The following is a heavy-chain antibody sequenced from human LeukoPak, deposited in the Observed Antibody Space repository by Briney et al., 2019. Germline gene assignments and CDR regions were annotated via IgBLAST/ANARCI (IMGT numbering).Heavy chain of an antibody. V-gene: IGHV4-59*12. J-gene: IGHJ3*02. CDR1: GGSISSYY. Sequence: PSETLSLTCTVSGGSISSYYWSWIRQPPGKGLEWIGYIYYSGSTYYNPSLKSRVTISVDTSKNQFSLKLSSVTAADTAVYYCASVGSGRKKAFDIWGQETMVTVSS. CDR3: ASVGSGRKKAFDI. D-gene: IGHD3-10*01. CDR2: IYYSGST.